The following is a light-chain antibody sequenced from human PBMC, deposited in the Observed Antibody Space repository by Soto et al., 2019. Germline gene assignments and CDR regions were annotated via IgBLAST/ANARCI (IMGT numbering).Light chain of an antibody. Sequence: EIVMTQSPATLSVSPGERATLSCRASQSVSSNLAWYQQKPGQAPRLLIYDASTRATGLPARFSGSGSGTEFILTVSSLQSEDFAVYYCQQYKNWPLITFGQGTRLEIK. CDR1: QSVSSN. V-gene: IGKV3-15*01. CDR2: DAS. CDR3: QQYKNWPLIT. J-gene: IGKJ5*01.